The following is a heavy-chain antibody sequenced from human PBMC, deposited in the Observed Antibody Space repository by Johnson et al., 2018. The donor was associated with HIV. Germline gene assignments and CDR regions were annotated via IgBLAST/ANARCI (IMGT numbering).Heavy chain of an antibody. J-gene: IGHJ3*01. Sequence: VQLVESGGGVVQPGRSLRLSCAASGFTFSSYAMHWVRQAPGKGLVWVSRIKSDGTSTNYADSVKGRFTISRDNAKNTLFLEMKSLRAEDTAVYYCVRTSCTGARCLGYDPFDVWGQGTMVTVSS. CDR3: VRTSCTGARCLGYDPFDV. CDR1: GFTFSSYA. CDR2: IKSDGTST. V-gene: IGHV3-74*02. D-gene: IGHD3-16*01.